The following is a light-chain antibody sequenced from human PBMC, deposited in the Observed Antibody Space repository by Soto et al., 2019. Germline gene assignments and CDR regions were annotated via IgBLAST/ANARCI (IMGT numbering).Light chain of an antibody. J-gene: IGKJ2*01. V-gene: IGKV3-20*01. Sequence: ENVLTQSPGTLSMSPGETATLSCRASRSVTANYLAWYQKKPGQAPRLLIFGAVHRATGIPDRISGSGSGTDFTLTISGLEPEDVAVYYCHQYTATPYTFGQGTHLEIK. CDR3: HQYTATPYT. CDR1: RSVTANY. CDR2: GAV.